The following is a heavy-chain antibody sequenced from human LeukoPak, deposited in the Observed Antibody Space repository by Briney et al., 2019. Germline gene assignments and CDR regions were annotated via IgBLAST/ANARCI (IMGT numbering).Heavy chain of an antibody. CDR2: VDPEDGET. CDR3: AFTAAGGDFDY. J-gene: IGHJ4*02. V-gene: IGHV1-69-2*01. Sequence: ASVKVSCKVSGYTFTDYYMHWVQQAPGKGLEWMGLVDPEDGETIYAKKFQGRVTITADTSTDTAYMELSSLRSEDTAVYYCAFTAAGGDFDYWGQGTLVTVSS. D-gene: IGHD6-13*01. CDR1: GYTFTDYY.